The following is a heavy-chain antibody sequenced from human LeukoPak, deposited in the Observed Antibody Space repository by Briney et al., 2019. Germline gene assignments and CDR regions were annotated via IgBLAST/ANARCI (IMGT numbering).Heavy chain of an antibody. V-gene: IGHV4-34*01. CDR2: INHSGST. CDR3: ARSRGVVPAANDY. D-gene: IGHD2-2*01. J-gene: IGHJ4*02. CDR1: GGSFSGYY. Sequence: SETLSLTCAVYGGSFSGYYWSWIRQPPGKGREWIGEINHSGSTNYNPSLKSRVTISVDTSKNQFSLKLSSVTAADTAVYYCARSRGVVPAANDYWGQGTLVTVSS.